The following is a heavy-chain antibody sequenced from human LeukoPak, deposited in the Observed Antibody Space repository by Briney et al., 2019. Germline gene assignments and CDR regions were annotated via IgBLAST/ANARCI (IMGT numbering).Heavy chain of an antibody. J-gene: IGHJ4*02. CDR2: ISWNSGSI. D-gene: IGHD4-17*01. CDR1: GFTFDDYA. V-gene: IGHV3-9*01. Sequence: PGRSLRLSCAASGFTFDDYAMRWVRQAPGKGLEWVSGISWNSGSIGYADSVKGRFTISRDNAKNSLYLQMNSLRAGDTALYYCAKSTHDLVTTSYFDYWGQGTLVTVSS. CDR3: AKSTHDLVTTSYFDY.